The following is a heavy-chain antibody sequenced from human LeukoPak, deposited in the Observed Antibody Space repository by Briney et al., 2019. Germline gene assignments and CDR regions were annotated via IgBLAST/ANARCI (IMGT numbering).Heavy chain of an antibody. D-gene: IGHD6-13*01. CDR2: IYFSGTP. V-gene: IGHV4-39*01. J-gene: IGHJ5*01. CDR3: ARTSSWYAGAWFDS. Sequence: PSETLSLTCTVSRGSIRTADYYWAWVRQAPGVGLEWLGSIYFSGTPYFNPSLKSRVAVSIDTSKNQFSLKVTSVNASDTAVYFCARTSSWYAGAWFDSWGQGTLVTVSS. CDR1: RGSIRTADYY.